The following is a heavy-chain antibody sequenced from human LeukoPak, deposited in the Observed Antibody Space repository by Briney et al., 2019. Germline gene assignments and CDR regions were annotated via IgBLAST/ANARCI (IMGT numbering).Heavy chain of an antibody. V-gene: IGHV3-49*04. Sequence: GSLRLSCTTSGFTFGDYAMTWVRQAPGKGLEWVGFIRSKAYGGTKEYAASVKGRFTISRDDSKSIAYLQMNSLKTEDTAVYYCTRTYIIAAAGTYDYWGQGTLVTVSS. CDR3: TRTYIIAAAGTYDY. D-gene: IGHD6-13*01. J-gene: IGHJ4*02. CDR1: GFTFGDYA. CDR2: IRSKAYGGTK.